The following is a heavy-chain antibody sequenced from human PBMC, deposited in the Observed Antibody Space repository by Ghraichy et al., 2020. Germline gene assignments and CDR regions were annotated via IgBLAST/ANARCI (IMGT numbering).Heavy chain of an antibody. J-gene: IGHJ5*02. Sequence: GGSLRLSCAASGFTFSSYWMHWVRQAPGKGLVWVSRINSDGSSTSYADSVKGRFTISRDNAKNTLYLQMNSLRAEDTAVYYCARGALGYSQNWFDPWGQGTLVTVSS. CDR2: INSDGSST. V-gene: IGHV3-74*01. CDR3: ARGALGYSQNWFDP. D-gene: IGHD6-13*01. CDR1: GFTFSSYW.